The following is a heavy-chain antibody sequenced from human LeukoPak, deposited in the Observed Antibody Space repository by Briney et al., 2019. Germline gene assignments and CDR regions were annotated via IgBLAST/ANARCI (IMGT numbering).Heavy chain of an antibody. Sequence: GGSLRLSCAASGFTFANYAMNWFRHTPGMGLEWLSYISSTNAIYYADSVKGRFTISRDNAKESLYLQMNSLRAEDTAVYYCARDDKWAFDYWGQGTLVTVSS. CDR2: ISSTNAI. CDR3: ARDDKWAFDY. V-gene: IGHV3-69-1*02. J-gene: IGHJ4*02. D-gene: IGHD1-26*01. CDR1: GFTFANYA.